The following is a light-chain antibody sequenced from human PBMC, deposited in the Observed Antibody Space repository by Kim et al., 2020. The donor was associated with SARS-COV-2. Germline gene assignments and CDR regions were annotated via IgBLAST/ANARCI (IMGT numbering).Light chain of an antibody. CDR3: QQRYKGRVT. CDR2: DAL. V-gene: IGKV3-11*01. J-gene: IGKJ4*01. CDR1: QSIKSY. Sequence: DIVLTQSPVILSLSPGEGATLSCRASQSIKSYLAWYQHKPGQAPRLLIYDALNRAKGIAARFSGSGSGTDFSLNISSLEPEDFAVYYCQQRYKGRVTFGGGTKLEI.